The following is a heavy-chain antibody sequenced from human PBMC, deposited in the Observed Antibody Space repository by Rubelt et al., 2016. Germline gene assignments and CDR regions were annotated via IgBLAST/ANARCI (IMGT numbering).Heavy chain of an antibody. J-gene: IGHJ5*02. V-gene: IGHV3-23*01. CDR1: GFPFSTYA. Sequence: GESLRLSCAASGFPFSTYAMSWVRQAPGKGLEWVSGISGSGGDTFYADSVKGRFTISRDDAKNSLYLQMNSLRADDTAVYYCARAKLRFLEWTYNWFDPWGQGTLVTVSS. CDR2: ISGSGGDT. D-gene: IGHD3-3*01. CDR3: ARAKLRFLEWTYNWFDP.